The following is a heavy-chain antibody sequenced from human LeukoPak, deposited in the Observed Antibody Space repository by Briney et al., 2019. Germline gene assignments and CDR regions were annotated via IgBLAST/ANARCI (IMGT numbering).Heavy chain of an antibody. Sequence: GGSLRLSCAASGFIFSNYAMSWVRQAPGKGLEWFSAITGNGDDTFHADSVKGRLTISRDNAKNTLYLQMNSLRVEDTAVYYCARGRPHGNDYWGQGTLVTVSS. V-gene: IGHV3-23*01. J-gene: IGHJ4*02. D-gene: IGHD4-23*01. CDR1: GFIFSNYA. CDR2: ITGNGDDT. CDR3: ARGRPHGNDY.